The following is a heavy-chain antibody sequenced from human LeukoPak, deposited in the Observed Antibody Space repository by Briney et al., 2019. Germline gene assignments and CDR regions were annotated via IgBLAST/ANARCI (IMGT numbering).Heavy chain of an antibody. D-gene: IGHD3-16*01. V-gene: IGHV3-23*01. CDR2: IGGRGGST. J-gene: IGHJ5*02. CDR3: GKEGGA. CDR1: GFRFSGFT. Sequence: AGGSLRLSCAASGFRFSGFTMTWVRQAPGKGPEGVSAIGGRGGSTYYADSVGGRFTISRDNSKDMVYLQMNSLKVEDTATYYCGKEGGAWGQGTKVTVSS.